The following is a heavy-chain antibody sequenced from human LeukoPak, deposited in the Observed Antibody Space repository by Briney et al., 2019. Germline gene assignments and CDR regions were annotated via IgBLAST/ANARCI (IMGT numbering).Heavy chain of an antibody. J-gene: IGHJ5*02. Sequence: GGSLRLSCAASGFTFSSYAMNWVRQAPGKGLEWVSAISGSGGSTYYTDSVKGRFTISRDNSKNTLYLQMNSLRAEDTAVYYCAKDRGVHYYGSERGLYNWFDPCGQGTLVTVSS. CDR3: AKDRGVHYYGSERGLYNWFDP. D-gene: IGHD3-10*01. V-gene: IGHV3-23*01. CDR1: GFTFSSYA. CDR2: ISGSGGST.